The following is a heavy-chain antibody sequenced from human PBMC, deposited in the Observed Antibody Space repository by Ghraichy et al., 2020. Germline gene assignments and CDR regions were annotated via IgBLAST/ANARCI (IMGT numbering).Heavy chain of an antibody. Sequence: GGSLRLSCAASGFTFSSYAMHWVRQAPGKGLEWLAVISYDGSNKYYADSVKGRFTISRDNSKNTLYLQMNSLRAEDTAVYYCARPTVTGGSDYYYYGMDVWGQGTTVTVSS. CDR2: ISYDGSNK. D-gene: IGHD5-12*01. CDR1: GFTFSSYA. CDR3: ARPTVTGGSDYYYYGMDV. V-gene: IGHV3-30*04. J-gene: IGHJ6*02.